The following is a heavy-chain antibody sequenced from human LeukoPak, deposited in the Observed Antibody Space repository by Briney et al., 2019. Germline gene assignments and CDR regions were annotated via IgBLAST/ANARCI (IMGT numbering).Heavy chain of an antibody. CDR3: ARGVKDEYYYYMDV. CDR1: GYSISSGYY. V-gene: IGHV4-38-2*02. D-gene: IGHD3-16*01. CDR2: IYHSGST. J-gene: IGHJ6*03. Sequence: SETLSLTCTVSGYSISSGYYWGWIRQPPGKGLEWIGSIYHSGSTYYNPSLKSRVTISVDTSKNQFSLKLSSVTAADTAVYYCARGVKDEYYYYMDVWGKGTTVTVSS.